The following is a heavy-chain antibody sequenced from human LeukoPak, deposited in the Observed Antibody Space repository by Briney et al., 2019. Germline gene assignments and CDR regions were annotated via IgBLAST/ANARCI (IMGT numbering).Heavy chain of an antibody. CDR3: AELGITMIGGV. CDR2: IKQDGSEK. V-gene: IGHV3-7*01. D-gene: IGHD3-10*02. Sequence: GGSLRLSCAGSGFMLSSYWMSWVRQAPGKGLEWVANIKQDGSEKYYVDSVKGRFTISRDNAKNSLYLQMNSLRAEDTAVYYCAELGITMIGGVWGKGTTVTISS. CDR1: GFMLSSYW. J-gene: IGHJ6*04.